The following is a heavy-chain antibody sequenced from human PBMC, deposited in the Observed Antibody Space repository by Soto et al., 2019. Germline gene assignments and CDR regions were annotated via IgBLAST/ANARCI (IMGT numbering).Heavy chain of an antibody. J-gene: IGHJ6*02. CDR1: GYSFTSYW. V-gene: IGHV5-51*01. CDR2: IYPGGSDT. Sequence: GESLKISCKGSGYSFTSYWIGWVSQMPGKGLEWMGIIYPGGSDTRYSPSFQGQVTISADKSISTAYLQWSSLKASDTAMYYCASSGSHSYYYYYGMDVWGQGTTVTVSS. D-gene: IGHD1-26*01. CDR3: ASSGSHSYYYYYGMDV.